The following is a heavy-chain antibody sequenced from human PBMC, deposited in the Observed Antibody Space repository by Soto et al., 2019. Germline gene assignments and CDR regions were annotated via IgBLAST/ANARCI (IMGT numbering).Heavy chain of an antibody. CDR3: ARAFGGEYYDRRSWYSAY. CDR2: IYPGDFDI. D-gene: IGHD3-16*01. Sequence: PGESLKISCKGSGYKFIDYWIGWVRQVPGKGLEWMGSIYPGDFDIKYGPSFHGQVTISADKSITTVYLHWSGLKASDTGIHYCARAFGGEYYDRRSWYSAYWGQGTQVTVSS. V-gene: IGHV5-51*01. CDR1: GYKFIDYW. J-gene: IGHJ4*02.